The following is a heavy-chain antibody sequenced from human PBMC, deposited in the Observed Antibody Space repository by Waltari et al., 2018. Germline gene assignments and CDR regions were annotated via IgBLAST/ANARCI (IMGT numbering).Heavy chain of an antibody. J-gene: IGHJ4*02. CDR3: ARGAAAGSGPLIDY. D-gene: IGHD6-13*01. V-gene: IGHV4-38-2*01. CDR1: GYSIRSGYY. CDR2: FYHSGNT. Sequence: QVQLQESGPGLLNPSETLSLTCAVSGYSIRSGYYWGWVRQPPGKGLEWIGSFYHSGNTYYNPSLKSRLSISADTSNNQLSLKLSSVTAADTAVYYCARGAAAGSGPLIDYWGQGILVTVSS.